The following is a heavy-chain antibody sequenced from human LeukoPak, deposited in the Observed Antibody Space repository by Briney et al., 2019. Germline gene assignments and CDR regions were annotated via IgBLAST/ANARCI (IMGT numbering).Heavy chain of an antibody. J-gene: IGHJ4*02. D-gene: IGHD3-3*01. CDR1: GLTFSSYA. CDR3: ASARELRFLEWFSN. Sequence: PGRPLRLSCADSGLTFSSYAFHWVRQAPGKGLEWVAVISYDGSNIYYADSVEGRFTISRDNSKKMVYLQMNSLRAEDTAVYYCASARELRFLEWFSNWGQGTLVIVSS. CDR2: ISYDGSNI. V-gene: IGHV3-30-3*01.